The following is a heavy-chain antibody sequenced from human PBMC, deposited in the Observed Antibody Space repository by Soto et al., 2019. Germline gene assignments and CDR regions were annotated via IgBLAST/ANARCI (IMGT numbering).Heavy chain of an antibody. CDR2: IYYSGST. D-gene: IGHD5-18*01. CDR1: GGSISSGGYY. V-gene: IGHV4-31*03. CDR3: ARASSTRGYSYGYWFDP. Sequence: QVQLQESGPGLVKPSQTLSLTCTVSGGSISSGGYYWSWIRQHPGKGLEWIGYIYYSGSTYYNPSLKSRVTRSVDTSKNQFSLKLSSVTAADPAVYYCARASSTRGYSYGYWFDPWGQGTLVTVSS. J-gene: IGHJ5*02.